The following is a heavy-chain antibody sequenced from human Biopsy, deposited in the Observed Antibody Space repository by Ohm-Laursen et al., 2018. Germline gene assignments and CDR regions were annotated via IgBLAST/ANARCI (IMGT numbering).Heavy chain of an antibody. CDR2: ITGSSSTI. CDR1: GFTFNSHE. V-gene: IGHV3-48*03. D-gene: IGHD2-21*01. CDR3: TRLAYYYYYGMDV. Sequence: SLRLSCAASGFTFNSHEMNWGRQAPGKGLEWISYITGSSSTIYYADSVKGRFTISRDNAKNSLYLQMNSLRAEDTAVYYCTRLAYYYYYGMDVWGQGTTVTVSS. J-gene: IGHJ6*02.